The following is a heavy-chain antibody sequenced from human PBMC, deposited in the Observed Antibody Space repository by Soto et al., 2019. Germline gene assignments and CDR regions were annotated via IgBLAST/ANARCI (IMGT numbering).Heavy chain of an antibody. CDR2: IYYSGST. CDR3: ARHQSHSSSYVDP. CDR1: GGSISSSSYY. D-gene: IGHD6-13*01. V-gene: IGHV4-39*01. J-gene: IGHJ5*02. Sequence: SETLSLTCTVSGGSISSSSYYWGWIRQPPGKGLEWIGSIYYSGSTYHNPSLKSRVTISVDTSKNQFSLKLSSVTAADTAVYYCARHQSHSSSYVDPWGQGTLVTVSS.